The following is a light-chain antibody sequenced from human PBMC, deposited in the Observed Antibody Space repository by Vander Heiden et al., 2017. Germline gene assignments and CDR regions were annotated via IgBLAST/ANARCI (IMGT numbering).Light chain of an antibody. CDR2: GAS. V-gene: IGKV3-20*01. J-gene: IGKJ4*01. Sequence: EIVSTHSPASLNLSAGERATLSCTASQSLTSSYLAWYQQKPGQAPRLLIYGASSRATGIPDRFSGSGSGTEFTLTISRLEPEDFAVYYCQQDVNSPHTFGGGTKVEIK. CDR3: QQDVNSPHT. CDR1: QSLTSSY.